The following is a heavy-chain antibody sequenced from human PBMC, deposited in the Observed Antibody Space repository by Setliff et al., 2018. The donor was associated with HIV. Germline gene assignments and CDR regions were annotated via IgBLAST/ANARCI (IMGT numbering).Heavy chain of an antibody. J-gene: IGHJ4*02. Sequence: PGGSLRLSCAASGFTFSSYSMNWVRQAPGMGLEWVSSISSTSSYIYYADSVKGRFTISRDNAKNSLYLQMNSLRAEDTAVYYCARDRGVMVRGVISYWGQGTLVTVSS. CDR3: ARDRGVMVRGVISY. V-gene: IGHV3-21*01. CDR1: GFTFSSYS. CDR2: ISSTSSYI. D-gene: IGHD3-10*01.